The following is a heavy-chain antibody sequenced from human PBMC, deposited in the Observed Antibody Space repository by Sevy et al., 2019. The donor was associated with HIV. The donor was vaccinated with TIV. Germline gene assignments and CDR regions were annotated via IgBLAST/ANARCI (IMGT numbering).Heavy chain of an antibody. V-gene: IGHV4-39*01. J-gene: IGHJ4*02. CDR2: MYYSGNT. D-gene: IGHD5-12*01. CDR3: ARRYSGYEH. Sequence: SETLSLTCTVSGGSISSGSYFWGWIRQPPGKGLEWIGSMYYSGNTYYHPSLKSRVTISVNTSKNQFSLTLTSVTAADTAVYFCARRYSGYEHWGQGILVTVSS. CDR1: GGSISSGSYF.